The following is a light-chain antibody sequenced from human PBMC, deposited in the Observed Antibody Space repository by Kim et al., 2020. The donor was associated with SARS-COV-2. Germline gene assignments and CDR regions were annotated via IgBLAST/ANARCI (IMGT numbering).Light chain of an antibody. J-gene: IGKJ5*01. CDR2: GAS. CDR1: QSVSNNY. CDR3: QQYSSSVT. Sequence: WSPGERATLSCRASQSVSNNYLAWYQQKPGQAPRLLIYGASSRATGIPDRFSGSGSGTDFTLTISRLGPEDFAVYYCQQYSSSVTFGQGTRLEIK. V-gene: IGKV3-20*01.